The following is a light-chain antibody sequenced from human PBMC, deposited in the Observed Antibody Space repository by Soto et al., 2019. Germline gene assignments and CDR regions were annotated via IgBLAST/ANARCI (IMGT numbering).Light chain of an antibody. CDR1: QSVTTN. CDR3: QQFDSWPLT. Sequence: EVVMTQSPATLSVSAGERATLSCRASQSVTTNLAWYQQKPCQVPRLLFYGASTRATGIPARFSGSGSGTEFTLTIGSLQSEDFAVYYCQQFDSWPLTFGQGTRLEIK. J-gene: IGKJ5*01. V-gene: IGKV3-15*01. CDR2: GAS.